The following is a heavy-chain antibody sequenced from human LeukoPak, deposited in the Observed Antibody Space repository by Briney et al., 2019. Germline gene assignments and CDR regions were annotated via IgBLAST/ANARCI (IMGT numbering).Heavy chain of an antibody. J-gene: IGHJ4*02. CDR2: IRGSGFST. D-gene: IGHD6-13*01. CDR1: GFTFSSYA. CDR3: AKLMEGHSSSPIDY. Sequence: GTLRLSCAASGFTFSSYAMSWVRQAPGKGLEWASAIRGSGFSTYYADSVKGRFTISRDNSKNTLFLHMNSLRAEDTAVYYCAKLMEGHSSSPIDYWGQGTVVTVSS. V-gene: IGHV3-23*01.